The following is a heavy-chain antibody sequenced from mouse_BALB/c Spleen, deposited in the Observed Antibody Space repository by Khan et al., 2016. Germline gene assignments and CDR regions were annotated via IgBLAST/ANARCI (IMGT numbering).Heavy chain of an antibody. CDR3: VRGEFDYDGRSWFAY. V-gene: IGHV1S34*01. D-gene: IGHD2-4*01. CDR2: ISCYNGAT. Sequence: LVKTGASVKISCKASGYSFTGYYMHWVKQSHGKSLEWIGYISCYNGATSYNQKFKVKATFTVDTSSSTVYMQFNSLTSEDSAVYYCVRGEFDYDGRSWFAYWGQGTLVTVSA. J-gene: IGHJ3*01. CDR1: GYSFTGYY.